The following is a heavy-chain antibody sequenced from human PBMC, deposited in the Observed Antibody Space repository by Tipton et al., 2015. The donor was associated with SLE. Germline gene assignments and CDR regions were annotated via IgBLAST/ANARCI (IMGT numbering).Heavy chain of an antibody. CDR1: GYSISSGYY. V-gene: IGHV4-38-2*02. D-gene: IGHD2-2*01. Sequence: TLSLTCTVSGYSISSGYYWGWIRQPPGKGLEWIGSIYHSGSTYYNPSLKSRVTISVDTSKNQFSLKLSSVTAADTAVYYCARATNAEGVFDYWGQGTTVTVSS. J-gene: IGHJ4*03. CDR2: IYHSGST. CDR3: ARATNAEGVFDY.